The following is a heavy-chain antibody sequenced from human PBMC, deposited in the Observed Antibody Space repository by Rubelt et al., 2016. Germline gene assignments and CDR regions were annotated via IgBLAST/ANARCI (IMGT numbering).Heavy chain of an antibody. D-gene: IGHD6-13*01. Sequence: EVQLLESGGGLVQPGGSLRLSCAASGFIFTNFALSWVRQAPGKGLERVSMISGYGNRIYYADSVKGRFTISRDNSKNTLSLQMNSLRADVTAVYYCAREVKAAYAFDIWGQGTMVTVSS. CDR2: ISGYGNRI. CDR1: GFIFTNFA. J-gene: IGHJ3*02. CDR3: AREVKAAYAFDI. V-gene: IGHV3-23*01.